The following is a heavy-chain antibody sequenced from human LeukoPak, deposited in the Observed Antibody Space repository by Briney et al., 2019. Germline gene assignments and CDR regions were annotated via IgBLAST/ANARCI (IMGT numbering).Heavy chain of an antibody. CDR1: GFTFSSYA. CDR3: AKGHIVVVPAAMGYYYYGMDV. J-gene: IGHJ6*02. D-gene: IGHD2-2*01. CDR2: ISGSGGST. V-gene: IGHV3-23*01. Sequence: GGSLRLSCAASGFTFSSYAMSWVRQAPGKGLEWVSAISGSGGSTYYADSVKGRFTISRDNSKNTLYLQMNSLRAEDTAVYYCAKGHIVVVPAAMGYYYYGMDVWGQGTTVTVSS.